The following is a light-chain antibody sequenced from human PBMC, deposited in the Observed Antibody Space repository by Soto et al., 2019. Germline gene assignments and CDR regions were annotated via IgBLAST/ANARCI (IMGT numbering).Light chain of an antibody. CDR3: PHYDAAIWT. J-gene: IGKJ1*01. V-gene: IGKV3-20*01. CDR2: GAS. Sequence: EILLTQSPSTLSLSAGERVTLSCRASQSVRSNLNWYQQKPGQSPRLLIYGASTRVTGIPDRFSGSGTGTDFTGTISRLEAEDFAVCYRPHYDAAIWTFREGTKHQIK. CDR1: QSVRSN.